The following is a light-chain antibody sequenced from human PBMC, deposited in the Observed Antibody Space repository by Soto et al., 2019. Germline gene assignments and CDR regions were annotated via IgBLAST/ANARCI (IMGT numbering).Light chain of an antibody. CDR2: AVS. V-gene: IGLV2-11*01. CDR3: CSYTSSDTRV. CDR1: SSDVGGYNY. Sequence: QSVLTQPRSVSGSPGQSVTISCTGTSSDVGGYNYVSWYQQHPGKAPKLIIYAVSGRPSGVPDRFSGSKSGNTASLTISGLQADDEADYYCCSYTSSDTRVFGGGTKLTVL. J-gene: IGLJ2*01.